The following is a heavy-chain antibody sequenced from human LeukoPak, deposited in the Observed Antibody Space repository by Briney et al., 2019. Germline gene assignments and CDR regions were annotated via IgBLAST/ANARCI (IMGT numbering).Heavy chain of an antibody. CDR1: GYSISSGYY. CDR2: IYHSGST. Sequence: SETLSLTCTVSGYSISSGYYWGWIRQPPGKGLEWIGSIYHSGSTYYNPPLKSRVTISVDTSKNQFSLKLSSVTAADTAVYYCARDGYTTDYWGQGTLVTVSS. V-gene: IGHV4-38-2*02. D-gene: IGHD5-24*01. J-gene: IGHJ4*02. CDR3: ARDGYTTDY.